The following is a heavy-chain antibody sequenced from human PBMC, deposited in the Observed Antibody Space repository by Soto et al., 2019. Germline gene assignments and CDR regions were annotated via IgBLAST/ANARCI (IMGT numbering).Heavy chain of an antibody. CDR3: AYSLRWLSLDP. Sequence: QITLKESGPTLVKPTQTLTLTCTFSGFSLSTSGVGVGWIRQPPGKALEWLALIYWDDDKRYSPSLKSRLTLTVDTAKSRLDLTMSCMDPVGTGSHYCAYSLRWLSLDPWGPRTQLTVS. CDR1: GFSLSTSGVG. CDR2: IYWDDDK. J-gene: IGHJ5*02. V-gene: IGHV2-5*02. D-gene: IGHD2-15*01.